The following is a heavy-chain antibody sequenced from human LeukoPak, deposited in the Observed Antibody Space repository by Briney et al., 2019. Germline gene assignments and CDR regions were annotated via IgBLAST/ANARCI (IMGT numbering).Heavy chain of an antibody. Sequence: SVKVSCKASGDIFSSYAINWMRQAPGPGLEWMGGIVPISTTTTYAQKFQDRVTITTDRLTNTAYMELSRLTYDDTAVYYCAREGNRLDYNMGVFYFASWGQGTLVTVSS. D-gene: IGHD4-11*01. CDR2: IVPISTTT. CDR3: AREGNRLDYNMGVFYFAS. J-gene: IGHJ4*02. V-gene: IGHV1-69*05. CDR1: GDIFSSYA.